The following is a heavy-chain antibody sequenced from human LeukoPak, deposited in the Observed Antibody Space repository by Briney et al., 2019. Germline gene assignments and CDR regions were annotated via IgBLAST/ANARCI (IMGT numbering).Heavy chain of an antibody. D-gene: IGHD3-22*01. CDR2: INHSGST. V-gene: IGHV4-34*01. J-gene: IGHJ4*02. Sequence: SETLSLTCAVYGGSFSGYYWSWIRQPPGKGLEWIGEINHSGSTNYNPSLKSRVTISVDTSKNQFSLKLSSVTAADTAVYYCARCSGYYNHANDYWGQGTLVTVSS. CDR3: ARCSGYYNHANDY. CDR1: GGSFSGYY.